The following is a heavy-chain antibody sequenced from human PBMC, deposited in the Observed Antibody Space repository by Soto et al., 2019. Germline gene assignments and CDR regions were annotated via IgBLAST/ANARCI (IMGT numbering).Heavy chain of an antibody. CDR3: ARLMTTVSAYYYYGMDV. CDR1: GFSLSTSGVG. Sequence: QITLKESGPTLVKPTQTLTLTCTFSGFSLSTSGVGVGWIRQPPGKALEWLALIYWDDDKRYSPSLKSRLTITKDTSKNQLVLTMTNMDPVDTATYYCARLMTTVSAYYYYGMDVWGQGTTVTVSS. CDR2: IYWDDDK. D-gene: IGHD4-17*01. V-gene: IGHV2-5*02. J-gene: IGHJ6*02.